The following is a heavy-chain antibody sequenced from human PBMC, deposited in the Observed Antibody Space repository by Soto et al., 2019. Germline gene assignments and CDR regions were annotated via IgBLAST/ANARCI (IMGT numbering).Heavy chain of an antibody. V-gene: IGHV3-48*01. CDR2: ISSSSSTI. CDR3: ARDPDYGDPSYFDY. Sequence: GGSLRLSCAASGFTFSSYSMNWVRQSPGKGLEWVSYISSSSSTIYYADSVKGRFTISRDNAKNSLYLQMNSLRAEDTAVYYCARDPDYGDPSYFDYWGQGTLVTVSS. CDR1: GFTFSSYS. J-gene: IGHJ4*02. D-gene: IGHD4-17*01.